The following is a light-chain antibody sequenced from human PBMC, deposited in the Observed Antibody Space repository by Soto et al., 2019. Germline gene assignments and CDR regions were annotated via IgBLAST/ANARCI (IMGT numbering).Light chain of an antibody. CDR2: DAS. Sequence: IQITQSPSSLSASVGDRVTITCQASQDINRNLIWYQQKPGQAPKLLIYDASDLHTGVPSRFSGSGSGTGFTFTISSLQPEDFATYYCQQYDSLPLTFGQGTRLEI. V-gene: IGKV1-33*01. J-gene: IGKJ5*01. CDR1: QDINRN. CDR3: QQYDSLPLT.